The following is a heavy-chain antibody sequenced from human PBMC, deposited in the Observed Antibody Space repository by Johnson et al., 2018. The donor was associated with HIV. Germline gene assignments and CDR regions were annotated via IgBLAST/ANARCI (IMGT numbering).Heavy chain of an antibody. V-gene: IGHV3-13*01. CDR3: AKDKRQTAIPQRAFDI. J-gene: IGHJ3*02. CDR1: GFTFSSYD. D-gene: IGHD6-25*01. Sequence: VQLVESGGGLVQPGGSLRLSCAASGFTFSSYDMHWVRQATGKGLEWVSAIGTAGDTYYPDSVKGRFTISRDNSKNTLYLQMNSLRAEDTAVYYCAKDKRQTAIPQRAFDIWGQGTMVTVST. CDR2: IGTAGDT.